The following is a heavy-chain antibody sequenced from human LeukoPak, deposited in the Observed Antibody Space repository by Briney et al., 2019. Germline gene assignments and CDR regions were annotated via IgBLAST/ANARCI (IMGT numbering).Heavy chain of an antibody. CDR1: GASISSYY. D-gene: IGHD6-13*01. CDR3: ARDDWGIGAADGVKNYHYCYMDV. CDR2: IYYSET. Sequence: PSETLSLTCSVSGASISSYYWSWIRQSPGKGLEWIGNIYYSETNYNPSLKSRVIISADTSKNQFSLRLTSVTAADTAVYYCARDDWGIGAADGVKNYHYCYMDVWSKGTTVTVSS. V-gene: IGHV4-59*01. J-gene: IGHJ6*03.